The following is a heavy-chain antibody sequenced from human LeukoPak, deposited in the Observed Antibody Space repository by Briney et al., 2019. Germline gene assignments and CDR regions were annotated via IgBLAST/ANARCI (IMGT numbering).Heavy chain of an antibody. CDR1: GFTFSSYA. V-gene: IGHV3-23*01. CDR2: ISGSGGST. Sequence: PGGSLRLSCAASGFTFSSYAMSWVRQAPGKGLEWVSDISGSGGSTYYADSVKGRFTISRDNSKNTLYLQMNSLRAEDTAVYYCAKAPFGGVIAPDYFDYCGQGTLVTVSS. J-gene: IGHJ4*01. D-gene: IGHD3-16*02. CDR3: AKAPFGGVIAPDYFDY.